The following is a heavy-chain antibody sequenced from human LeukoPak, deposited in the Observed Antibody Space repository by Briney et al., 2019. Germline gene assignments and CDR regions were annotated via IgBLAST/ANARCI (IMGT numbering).Heavy chain of an antibody. J-gene: IGHJ4*02. V-gene: IGHV3-7*04. CDR2: IRGDGVEK. D-gene: IGHD3-22*01. CDR3: ARITNSGSYWVFDY. Sequence: PGGSLRLSCGASGITLSSYWLSWARQTPGKGPEWVANIRGDGVEKHYAASVQGRFTISRDNAENSLSLQMNNLRAEDTAVYYCARITNSGSYWVFDYWGQGTLVTVSS. CDR1: GITLSSYW.